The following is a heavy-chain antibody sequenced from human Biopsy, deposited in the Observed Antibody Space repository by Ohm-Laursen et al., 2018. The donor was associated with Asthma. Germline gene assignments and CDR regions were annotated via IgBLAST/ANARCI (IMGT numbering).Heavy chain of an antibody. V-gene: IGHV3-30-3*01. D-gene: IGHD6-25*01. J-gene: IGHJ6*02. CDR3: ARVFESSEWGPFYHFGLDV. CDR2: ITFDGSTQ. Sequence: SSLRLSCAASGTHFGSYNMHWARQAPGKGLEWVAVITFDGSTQHYGDSVKGRFTISRDNAQKSLFLQMGSLRAEDTAIYYCARVFESSEWGPFYHFGLDVWGQGTTVAVSS. CDR1: GTHFGSYN.